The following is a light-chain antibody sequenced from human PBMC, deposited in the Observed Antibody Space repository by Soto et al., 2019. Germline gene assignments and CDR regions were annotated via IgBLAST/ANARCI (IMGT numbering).Light chain of an antibody. V-gene: IGKV3-11*01. CDR2: DAS. Sequence: EIVLTQSPATLSLSPGERAALSCRASQGVGRFLAWYQQKPGQAPRLLIYDASNRATGIPARFSGSGSGTDFTLAINNLEPEDFAVYYCQQRSGWPLTFGGGTKVAIK. CDR1: QGVGRF. J-gene: IGKJ4*01. CDR3: QQRSGWPLT.